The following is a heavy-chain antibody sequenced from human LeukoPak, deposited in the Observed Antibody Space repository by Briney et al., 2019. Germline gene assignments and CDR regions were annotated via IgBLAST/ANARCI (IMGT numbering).Heavy chain of an antibody. CDR2: IWPGDSDT. D-gene: IGHD1-26*01. CDR1: GYDFTTYW. V-gene: IGHV5-51*01. J-gene: IGHJ5*02. Sequence: GESLKISCKISGYDFTTYWIGWVRQMPGKGLDCMGIIWPGDSDTRYSPSLQGQVTISADKTISTVYLQWSSLKVSDTAIYYCARRGRGDWFDPWGQGTLVTVSS. CDR3: ARRGRGDWFDP.